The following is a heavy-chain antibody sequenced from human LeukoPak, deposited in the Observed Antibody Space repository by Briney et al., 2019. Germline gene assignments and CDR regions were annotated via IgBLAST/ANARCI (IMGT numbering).Heavy chain of an antibody. J-gene: IGHJ4*02. Sequence: SETLSLNCTVSGDSVKNHYWSWIRQPAGKGLEWNGRIYTSGHTKYNPSLESRVTMSVDTSRNQISLRLSSVTAADTAVYYCTARIVGVPFDYWGQGTLVTASS. V-gene: IGHV4-4*07. CDR1: GDSVKNHY. CDR2: IYTSGHT. D-gene: IGHD1-26*01. CDR3: TARIVGVPFDY.